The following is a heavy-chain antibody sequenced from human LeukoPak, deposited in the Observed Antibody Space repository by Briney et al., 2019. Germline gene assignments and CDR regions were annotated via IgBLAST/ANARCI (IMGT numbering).Heavy chain of an antibody. V-gene: IGHV1-69*06. Sequence: SVKVSCKASGGTFSSYTISWVRQAPGQRLEWMGGIIPIFGTANYAQKFQGRVTITADKSTSTAYMELSSLRSEDTAVYYCARDGRRRLDYGDSENWFDPWGQGTLVTVSS. J-gene: IGHJ5*02. CDR1: GGTFSSYT. CDR3: ARDGRRRLDYGDSENWFDP. D-gene: IGHD4-17*01. CDR2: IIPIFGTA.